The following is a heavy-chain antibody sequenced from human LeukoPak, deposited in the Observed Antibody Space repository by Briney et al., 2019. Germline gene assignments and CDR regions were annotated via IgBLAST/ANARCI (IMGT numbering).Heavy chain of an antibody. J-gene: IGHJ4*02. V-gene: IGHV3-30*18. Sequence: GRSLRLSCAASGFIFSSYGMHWVRQAPGKGLEWVAVISYDGSSKYFADSVKGRFTISRDNPKNTLYLEMNSLTAEDTAVYYCAKGGQQLVRYFFDYWGQGTLVTVSS. D-gene: IGHD6-13*01. CDR3: AKGGQQLVRYFFDY. CDR1: GFIFSSYG. CDR2: ISYDGSSK.